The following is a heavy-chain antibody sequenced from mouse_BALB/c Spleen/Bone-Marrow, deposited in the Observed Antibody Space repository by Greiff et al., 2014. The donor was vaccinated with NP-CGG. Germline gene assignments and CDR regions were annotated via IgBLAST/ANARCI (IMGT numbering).Heavy chain of an antibody. CDR3: ARSKGGNYYAMDY. D-gene: IGHD1-1*02. Sequence: EVQLQQSGPELVKPGASVKISCKASGYTFTDYNMHWVKQSHGKSLEWIGYIYPYNGGTGYNQKFKGKATLTVDNSSSTAYMELRSLTSEDSAVYYCARSKGGNYYAMDYWGQGTSVTVSS. CDR1: GYTFTDYN. CDR2: IYPYNGGT. V-gene: IGHV1S29*02. J-gene: IGHJ4*01.